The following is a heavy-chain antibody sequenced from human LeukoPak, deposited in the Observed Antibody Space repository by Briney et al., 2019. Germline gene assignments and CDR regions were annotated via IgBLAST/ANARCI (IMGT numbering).Heavy chain of an antibody. J-gene: IGHJ4*02. V-gene: IGHV1-8*01. CDR3: ATQSLRDGDHRYYFDY. D-gene: IGHD4-17*01. CDR1: GYTFSSYD. Sequence: GASVKVSCKASGYTFSSYDINWVRQATGQGLEWMGWMNPNSGNTGYAQKFQGRVTMTEDTSTDTAYMELSSLRSEDTAVYYCATQSLRDGDHRYYFDYWGQGTLVTVSS. CDR2: MNPNSGNT.